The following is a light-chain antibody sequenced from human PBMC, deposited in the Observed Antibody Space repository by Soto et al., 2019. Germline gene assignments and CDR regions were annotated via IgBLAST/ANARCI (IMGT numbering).Light chain of an antibody. CDR1: SNDVGAYNY. CDR3: SSYTSSSTLV. CDR2: EVS. Sequence: QSALTQPASVSGSPGQSITFSCTGTSNDVGAYNYVSWYQQHPGKAPKLMIYEVSNRPSGVSNRFSGSKSGNTASLTISGLQAEDEADYYCSSYTSSSTLVCGGGTKLTVL. V-gene: IGLV2-14*01. J-gene: IGLJ3*02.